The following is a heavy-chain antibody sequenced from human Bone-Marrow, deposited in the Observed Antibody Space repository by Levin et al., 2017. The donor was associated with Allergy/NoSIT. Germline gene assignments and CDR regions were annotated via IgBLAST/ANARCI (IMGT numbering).Heavy chain of an antibody. CDR1: GYTFSGYY. J-gene: IGHJ3*02. Sequence: GESLKISCRTSGYTFSGYYIHWVRQAPGQGLEWMGWINPKSGGTNLAQNFQDKVTLTRDTSISTAYMELSRLGFDDTSVYYCGRDATVQVERYDVYDIWGQGTVVTVSS. D-gene: IGHD1-1*01. CDR2: INPKSGGT. V-gene: IGHV1-2*02. CDR3: GRDATVQVERYDVYDI.